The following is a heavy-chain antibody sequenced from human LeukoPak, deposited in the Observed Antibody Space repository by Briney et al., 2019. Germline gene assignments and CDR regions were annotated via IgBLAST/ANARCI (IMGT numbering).Heavy chain of an antibody. CDR1: GGSISTYY. J-gene: IGHJ5*02. V-gene: IGHV4-4*07. CDR2: IYTSGST. CDR3: ARETGLGNWFDP. D-gene: IGHD3-16*01. Sequence: SETLSLTCTVSGGSISTYYWSWIRQPAGKGLEWIGRIYTSGSTNYNPSLKSRVTVSVDTSKNQFSLKLSSVTAADTAVYYCARETGLGNWFDPWGQGTLVTASS.